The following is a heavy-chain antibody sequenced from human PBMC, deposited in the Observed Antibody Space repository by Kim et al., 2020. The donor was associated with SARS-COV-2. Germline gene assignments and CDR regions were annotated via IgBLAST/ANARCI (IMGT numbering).Heavy chain of an antibody. J-gene: IGHJ4*02. V-gene: IGHV4-61*01. CDR2: IYYSGST. CDR3: ARVSRWGIK. D-gene: IGHD7-27*01. CDR1: GGSVSSGSYY. Sequence: SETLSLTCTVSGGSVSSGSYYWSWIRQPPGKGLEWIGYIYYSGSTNYNPSLKSRVTISVDTSKNQFSLKLSSVTAADTAVYYCARVSRWGIKWGQGTLVTVSS.